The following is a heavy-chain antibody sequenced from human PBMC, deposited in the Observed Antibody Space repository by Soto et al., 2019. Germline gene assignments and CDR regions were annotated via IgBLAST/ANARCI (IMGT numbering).Heavy chain of an antibody. Sequence: SVKVSCKASGFTFTSSAMQWVRQARGQCLEWIGWIVVGSGNTNYAQKFQERVTITRDMSTSTAYMELSSLRSEDTAVYYCAAHITIFGVVTLDDAFDIWGQGTMVTVSS. CDR2: IVVGSGNT. CDR3: AAHITIFGVVTLDDAFDI. CDR1: GFTFTSSA. V-gene: IGHV1-58*02. D-gene: IGHD3-3*01. J-gene: IGHJ3*02.